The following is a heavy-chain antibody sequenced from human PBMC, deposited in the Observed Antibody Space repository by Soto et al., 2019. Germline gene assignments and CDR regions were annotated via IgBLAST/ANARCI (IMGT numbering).Heavy chain of an antibody. CDR3: ARGRYYDYVWGSYRSSISFDY. J-gene: IGHJ4*02. V-gene: IGHV4-34*01. Sequence: QVQLQQWGAGLLKPSETLSLTCAVYGGSFSGYYWSWIRQPPGKGLEWMGEINHSGSTNYNPSLKSRVTISVETSKNQFSLKLSSVTAADTAVYYCARGRYYDYVWGSYRSSISFDYWGQGTLVTVSS. CDR2: INHSGST. CDR1: GGSFSGYY. D-gene: IGHD3-16*02.